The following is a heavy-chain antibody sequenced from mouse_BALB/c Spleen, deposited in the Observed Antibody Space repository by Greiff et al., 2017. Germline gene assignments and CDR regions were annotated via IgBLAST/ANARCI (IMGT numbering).Heavy chain of an antibody. CDR1: GYTFTDYA. V-gene: IGHV1-67*01. D-gene: IGHD1-1*01. Sequence: QVQLQQSGPELVRPGVSVKISCKGSGYTFTDYAMHWVKQSHAKSLEWIGVISTYYGNTNYNQKFKGKATMTVDKSSSTAYMELARLTSEDSAIYYCAREGHYYGSSYLYYFDYWGQGTTLTVSS. J-gene: IGHJ2*01. CDR2: ISTYYGNT. CDR3: AREGHYYGSSYLYYFDY.